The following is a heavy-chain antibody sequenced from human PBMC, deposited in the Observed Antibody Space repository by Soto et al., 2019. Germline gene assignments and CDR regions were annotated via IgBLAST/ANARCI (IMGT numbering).Heavy chain of an antibody. Sequence: SGPTLVNPTQTLTLTCTFSGFSLSTSGVGVGWILQPPGKALEWLAIIYWVDDKRYSSSLKSRFTITKDTSKNQVVLTMTNMDPVDTATYYCAHRQVPSCSWYENWFDPWGQGALVTVSS. CDR1: GFSLSTSGVG. V-gene: IGHV2-5*02. J-gene: IGHJ5*02. CDR2: IYWVDDK. CDR3: AHRQVPSCSWYENWFDP. D-gene: IGHD6-13*01.